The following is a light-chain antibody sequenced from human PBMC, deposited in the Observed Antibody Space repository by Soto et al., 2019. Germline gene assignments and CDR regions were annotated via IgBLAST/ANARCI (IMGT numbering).Light chain of an antibody. CDR2: DNN. V-gene: IGLV1-47*01. CDR1: NSNIGNNY. Sequence: QSVLTQPPSASGTPGQRVTISCSGSNSNIGNNYVCWYQQLPGTAPKLLIYDNNQRPSGVPDRFSGSKSGTSASLAISGLRSEDESDYYCATWDDSLDGYVFGTVTKVTVL. CDR3: ATWDDSLDGYV. J-gene: IGLJ1*01.